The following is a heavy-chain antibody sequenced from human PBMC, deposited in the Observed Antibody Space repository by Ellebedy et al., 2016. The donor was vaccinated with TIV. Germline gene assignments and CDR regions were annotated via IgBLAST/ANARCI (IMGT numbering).Heavy chain of an antibody. CDR2: IKSKTDGGTT. D-gene: IGHD2-15*01. CDR3: TRDSYCSSGRCYEGPGYYYYGMDV. V-gene: IGHV3-15*01. J-gene: IGHJ6*02. CDR1: GFTFSKAW. Sequence: GESLKISCAASGFTFSKAWMSWVRQAPGKGLELVGSIKSKTDGGTTDYAAPVKGRFTISRDYSKNTLYLQMNSLKTEDTAVYYCTRDSYCSSGRCYEGPGYYYYGMDVWGQGTTVTVSS.